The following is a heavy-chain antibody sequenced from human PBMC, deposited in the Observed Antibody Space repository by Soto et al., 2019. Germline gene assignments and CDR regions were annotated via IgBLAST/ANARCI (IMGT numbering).Heavy chain of an antibody. J-gene: IGHJ4*02. V-gene: IGHV3-23*01. D-gene: IGHD1-26*01. CDR1: GFTFSNYA. CDR3: AKVETTVGYSRTYYANY. CDR2: INDSGGST. Sequence: PGGSLRLSCAASGFTFSNYAMNWVRQAPGKGLEWVSGINDSGGSTYYADSVKGRFTISRDNSKNTLYLQMNSLRAEDTAVYYCAKVETTVGYSRTYYANYWGQGTLVTVSS.